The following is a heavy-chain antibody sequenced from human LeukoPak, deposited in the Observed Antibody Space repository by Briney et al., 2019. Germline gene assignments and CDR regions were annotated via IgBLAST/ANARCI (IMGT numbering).Heavy chain of an antibody. V-gene: IGHV5-51*01. J-gene: IGHJ4*02. Sequence: GESLKISCKGSGYSFPAYWIGWVRQMPGKGLEWMGIIFPGDSDTRYSPSFQGQVTISADKSLSTAYLQCSSLKASDTAMYYCARNHGDNSKCEHWGQGTLVTVSS. CDR3: ARNHGDNSKCEH. D-gene: IGHD4-23*01. CDR2: IFPGDSDT. CDR1: GYSFPAYW.